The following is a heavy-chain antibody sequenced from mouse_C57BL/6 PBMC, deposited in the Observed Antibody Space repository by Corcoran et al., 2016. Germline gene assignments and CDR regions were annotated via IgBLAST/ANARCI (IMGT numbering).Heavy chain of an antibody. CDR1: GYTFTDSA. Sequence: QIQLVQSGPELKKPGATVKISCKASGYTFTDSAMHWVKQAPGKGLKWMGMIYTDTGEPTYAEEFKGRFAFSLETSASTAYLQINNLKNEDTATYFCGSSLGSSCLFAYWGQGTLVTVSA. D-gene: IGHD6-1*01. CDR3: GSSLGSSCLFAY. V-gene: IGHV9-1*01. J-gene: IGHJ3*01. CDR2: IYTDTGEP.